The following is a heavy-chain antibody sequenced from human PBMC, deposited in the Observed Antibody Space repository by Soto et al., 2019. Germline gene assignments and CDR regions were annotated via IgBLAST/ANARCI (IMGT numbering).Heavy chain of an antibody. CDR3: ARDQLYYNDISGRPLNAFDV. D-gene: IGHD3-22*01. V-gene: IGHV3-48*02. CDR1: GFTFSSYS. CDR2: ISSSSSTI. J-gene: IGHJ3*01. Sequence: GGSLRLSCAASGFTFSSYSINWVRQAPGKGLEWVSYISSSSSTIYYADSVKGRFTISRDNAKNSLYLQMNSLRDEDTAVYYCARDQLYYNDISGRPLNAFDVWGQGTMVTVSS.